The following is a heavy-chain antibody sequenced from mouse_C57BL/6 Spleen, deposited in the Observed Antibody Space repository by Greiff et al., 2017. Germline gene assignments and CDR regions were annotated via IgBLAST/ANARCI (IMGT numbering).Heavy chain of an antibody. V-gene: IGHV5-4*03. J-gene: IGHJ4*01. CDR3: ARAYYSNLYYAMDY. CDR2: ISDGGSYT. Sequence: EVMLVESGGGLVKPGGSLKLSCAASGFTFSSYAMSWVRQTPEKRLEWVATISDGGSYTYYPDTVKGRFTISSDNAKNNLYLQMSHLKSEDTAMYYCARAYYSNLYYAMDYWGQGTSVTVSS. CDR1: GFTFSSYA. D-gene: IGHD2-5*01.